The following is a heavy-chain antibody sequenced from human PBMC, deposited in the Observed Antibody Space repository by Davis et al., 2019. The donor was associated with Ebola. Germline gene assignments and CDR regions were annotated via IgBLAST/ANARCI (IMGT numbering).Heavy chain of an antibody. V-gene: IGHV4-59*01. J-gene: IGHJ5*02. CDR3: ARGGYDSSGYYINWFDP. CDR2: VSYSGSS. Sequence: PSETLSLTCTVSGDSISSDYWSWIRQPPGKGLEWIGYVSYSGSSNYNPSLKNRVTISIDTSKKQFSLKLNSVSTADTAVYYCARGGYDSSGYYINWFDPWGQGTLVTVSS. CDR1: GDSISSDY. D-gene: IGHD3-22*01.